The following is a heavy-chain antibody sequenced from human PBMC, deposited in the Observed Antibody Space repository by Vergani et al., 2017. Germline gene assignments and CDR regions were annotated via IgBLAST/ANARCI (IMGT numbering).Heavy chain of an antibody. CDR1: RYTFTGYY. J-gene: IGHJ4*02. CDR2: INPNSGGT. V-gene: IGHV1-2*02. Sequence: QVQLVQSGAEVKKPGASVKVSCKASRYTFTGYYMHWVRQAPGQGLEWMGWINPNSGGTNYAQKFQGRVTITADESTSTAYMELSSLRSEDTAVYYCARGGNYYDSSGYYVGADWGQGTLVTVAS. CDR3: ARGGNYYDSSGYYVGAD. D-gene: IGHD3-22*01.